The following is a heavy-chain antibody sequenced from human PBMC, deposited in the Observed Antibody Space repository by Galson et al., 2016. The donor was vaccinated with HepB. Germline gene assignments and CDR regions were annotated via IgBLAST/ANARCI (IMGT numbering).Heavy chain of an antibody. CDR1: EIGIHY. CDR2: IYTGGTT. CDR3: ARSFRDFAFEGSLYGLDV. Sequence: SLRLSCAVSEIGIHYINWIRQAPGKGLEWLSVIYTGGTTDYAAAVKGRFTISRDNSGNTVHLQMNRLRAEDTAVYYCARSFRDFAFEGSLYGLDVWGQGTTVIVSS. J-gene: IGHJ6*02. V-gene: IGHV3-66*01. D-gene: IGHD3-10*01.